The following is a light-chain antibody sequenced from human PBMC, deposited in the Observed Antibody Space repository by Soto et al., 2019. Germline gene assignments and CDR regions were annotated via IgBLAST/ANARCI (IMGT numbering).Light chain of an antibody. CDR1: QGIGSA. Sequence: AIPLTQSPSSLSASIGDRVTITCRARQGIGSALAWYQQAPGKPPKLLILDASTLENGVPSRFSGGGSGTDFTLTISSLQPEDFATYYCLLFNTYPQAFGGGTKVEIK. V-gene: IGKV1-13*02. J-gene: IGKJ4*01. CDR2: DAS. CDR3: LLFNTYPQA.